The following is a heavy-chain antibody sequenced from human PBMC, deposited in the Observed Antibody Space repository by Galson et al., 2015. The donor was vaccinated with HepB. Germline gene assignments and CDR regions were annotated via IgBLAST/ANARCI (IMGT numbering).Heavy chain of an antibody. J-gene: IGHJ4*02. Sequence: QSGAEVKKPGESLKISCKGAGYSFTSYWIGWGRQMPGKGLEWMGIIYPGDSDTRYSPAFQGQVTISADKSISTAYLQWSSLKASDSDMYYCVVREDGDSLPVNYWGQGTLVTVSS. CDR3: VVREDGDSLPVNY. CDR2: IYPGDSDT. CDR1: GYSFTSYW. V-gene: IGHV5-51*01. D-gene: IGHD4-17*01.